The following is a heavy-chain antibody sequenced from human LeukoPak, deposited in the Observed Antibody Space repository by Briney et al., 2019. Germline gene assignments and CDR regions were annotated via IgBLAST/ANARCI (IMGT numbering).Heavy chain of an antibody. CDR1: GFTFSSYA. V-gene: IGHV3-23*01. CDR2: ISGSGGST. CDR3: AKDKSSSWYSEFDY. J-gene: IGHJ4*02. D-gene: IGHD6-13*01. Sequence: GALRLSCAASGFTFSSYAMSWVRQAPGEGLEWVSAISGSGGSTYYADSVKGRFTISRDNSKNTLYLQMNSLRAEDTAVYYCAKDKSSSWYSEFDYWGQGTLVTVSS.